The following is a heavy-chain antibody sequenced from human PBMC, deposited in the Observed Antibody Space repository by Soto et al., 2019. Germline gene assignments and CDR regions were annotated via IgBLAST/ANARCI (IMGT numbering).Heavy chain of an antibody. CDR2: IGIAGDT. V-gene: IGHV3-13*04. Sequence: EVQLVESGGGLVQPGGSLRLSCAASGFTFSSYDMHWVRQATGKGLEWVSTIGIAGDTYYPGSVKGRFTISRENAKNSLYLQMNSLRAGDTAVYYCAREGLYGSSRMDVWGQGTTVTVSS. J-gene: IGHJ6*02. CDR1: GFTFSSYD. D-gene: IGHD3-10*01. CDR3: AREGLYGSSRMDV.